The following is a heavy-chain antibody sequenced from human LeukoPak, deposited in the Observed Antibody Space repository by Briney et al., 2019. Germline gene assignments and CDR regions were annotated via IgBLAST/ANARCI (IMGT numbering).Heavy chain of an antibody. CDR1: GGSFRGYY. CDR2: INHRGGH. J-gene: IGHJ4*02. D-gene: IGHD3-10*01. Sequence: PSETLSLICGVYGGSFRGYYGRWPRRSPGGGVGCIGEINHRGGHNYNPSLKSRVTISVDTSKNQFSLKLSSVTAADTAVYYCATVGAGLRDYWRQGTLALVSS. V-gene: IGHV4-34*01. CDR3: ATVGAGLRDY.